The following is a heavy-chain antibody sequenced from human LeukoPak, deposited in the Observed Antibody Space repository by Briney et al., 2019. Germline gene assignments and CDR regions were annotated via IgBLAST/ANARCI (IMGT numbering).Heavy chain of an antibody. CDR3: ARQNSDLPVVVPAAFDY. V-gene: IGHV3-30-3*01. Sequence: GGSLRLSCAASGFTFSSYAMHWVRQAPGKGLEWVAVISYDGSNKYYADSVKGRFTISRDNSKNTLYLQMNSLRAEDTAVYYCARQNSDLPVVVPAAFDYWGQGTLVTVSS. J-gene: IGHJ4*02. CDR1: GFTFSSYA. CDR2: ISYDGSNK. D-gene: IGHD2-2*01.